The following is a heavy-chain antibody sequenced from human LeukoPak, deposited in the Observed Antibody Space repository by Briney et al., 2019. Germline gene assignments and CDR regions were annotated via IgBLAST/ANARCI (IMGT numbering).Heavy chain of an antibody. J-gene: IGHJ4*02. CDR3: VKGRRRGYAYGTLES. CDR2: ISYNARHE. CDR1: GFTFSGFG. V-gene: IGHV3-30*18. D-gene: IGHD5-18*01. Sequence: GGSLRLSCVASGFTFSGFGMHWVRQAPGKGLEWVAVISYNARHEYYRDSVKGRFTISRDNNKNSLYLQMNGLRTDDTGLYYCVKGRRRGYAYGTLESWGQGTLVTVSS.